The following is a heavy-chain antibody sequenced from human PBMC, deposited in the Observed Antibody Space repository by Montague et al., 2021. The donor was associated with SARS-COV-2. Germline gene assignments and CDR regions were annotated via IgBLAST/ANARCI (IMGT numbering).Heavy chain of an antibody. Sequence: SETLSHTCTVSGGSISSYYWSWIRQPPGKGLEWIGYIYYSGSTNYNPSLKSRVTISVDTSKNQFSLKLSSVTAADTAVYYCARAPVAHITIFGVVTSFDYWGQGTLVTVSS. J-gene: IGHJ4*02. D-gene: IGHD3-3*01. CDR3: ARAPVAHITIFGVVTSFDY. CDR1: GGSISSYY. CDR2: IYYSGST. V-gene: IGHV4-59*01.